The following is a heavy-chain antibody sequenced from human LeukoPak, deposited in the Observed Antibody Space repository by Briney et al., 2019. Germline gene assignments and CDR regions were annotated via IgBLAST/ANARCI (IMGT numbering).Heavy chain of an antibody. J-gene: IGHJ3*02. CDR1: GFTVRTNN. CDR2: VYSGGST. V-gene: IGHV3-53*01. Sequence: GGSLRLSCAASGFTVRTNNMSWVRQAPGKGLEWVSVVYSGGSTYYADSVRGRFTISTDNSKNTLYLQMNSLRAEDTAVYYCARTVQRAFDIWGQGTMVTVSS. D-gene: IGHD6-25*01. CDR3: ARTVQRAFDI.